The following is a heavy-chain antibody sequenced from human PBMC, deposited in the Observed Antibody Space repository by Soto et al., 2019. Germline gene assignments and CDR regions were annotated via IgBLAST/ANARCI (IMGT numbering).Heavy chain of an antibody. J-gene: IGHJ5*02. D-gene: IGHD6-19*01. CDR1: GYTFTSYD. V-gene: IGHV1-8*01. Sequence: ASVKVSCKASGYTFTSYDINWVRQATGQGLEWMGWMNPNSGNTGYAQKFQGRVTMTRNTSISTAYMELSSLRSEDTAVYYCAKDAVAGNGEWDWFDPWGQGTLVTVSS. CDR2: MNPNSGNT. CDR3: AKDAVAGNGEWDWFDP.